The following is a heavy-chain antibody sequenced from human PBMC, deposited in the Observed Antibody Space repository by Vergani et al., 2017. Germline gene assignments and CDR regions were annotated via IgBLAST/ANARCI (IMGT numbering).Heavy chain of an antibody. D-gene: IGHD2-2*03. CDR3: ARGGDFGYCSSNSCLGGWFDP. J-gene: IGHJ5*02. CDR2: IDSDGSSP. Sequence: EVQLVESGGGLVQPGGSLRLSCAASGFTFSSYWMHWVRQAPGKGLVWVSRIDSDGSSPNYADSVKGRFTISRDNAKNTLLLQMNSLRAEDTAVYYCARGGDFGYCSSNSCLGGWFDPWGQGTLVTVSS. CDR1: GFTFSSYW. V-gene: IGHV3-74*01.